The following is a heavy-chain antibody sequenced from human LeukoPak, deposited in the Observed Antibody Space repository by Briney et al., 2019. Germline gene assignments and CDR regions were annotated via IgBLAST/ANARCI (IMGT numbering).Heavy chain of an antibody. CDR3: ARDRCSSTGCLPPNWFDP. J-gene: IGHJ5*02. D-gene: IGHD2-2*01. V-gene: IGHV1-69*05. Sequence: SVKVSCKASGGTFSSYAISWVRQAPGQGLEWMGGIIPIFGTANYAQKFQGRVTITTDESTSTAYMELSSLRSEDTAVYYCARDRCSSTGCLPPNWFDPWGQGTLVTVSS. CDR1: GGTFSSYA. CDR2: IIPIFGTA.